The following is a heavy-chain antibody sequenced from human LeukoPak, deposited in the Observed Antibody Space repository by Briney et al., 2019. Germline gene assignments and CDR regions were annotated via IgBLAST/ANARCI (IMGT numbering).Heavy chain of an antibody. D-gene: IGHD6-13*01. CDR2: IWYDGSNK. Sequence: GGSLRLSCAASGFTFSSYGMHWVRQTPGKGLEWVAVIWYDGSNKYYADSVKGRFTISRDNSKNTLYLQMNSLRAEDTAVYYCARGYSSSWYYFDYWGQGTLVTVSS. CDR3: ARGYSSSWYYFDY. CDR1: GFTFSSYG. V-gene: IGHV3-33*01. J-gene: IGHJ4*02.